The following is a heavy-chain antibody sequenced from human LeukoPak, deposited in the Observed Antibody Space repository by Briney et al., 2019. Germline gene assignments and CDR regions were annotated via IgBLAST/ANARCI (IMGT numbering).Heavy chain of an antibody. J-gene: IGHJ4*02. Sequence: SETLSLTCSVSDGSINSYYWNWIRRPPGKGLEWIGEINHSGSTNYNPSLKSRVTISVDTSKNQFSLKLSSVTAADTAVYYCASFTHIVVVTAIHGGGYFDYWGQGTLVTVSS. V-gene: IGHV4-34*01. CDR2: INHSGST. D-gene: IGHD2-21*02. CDR1: DGSINSYY. CDR3: ASFTHIVVVTAIHGGGYFDY.